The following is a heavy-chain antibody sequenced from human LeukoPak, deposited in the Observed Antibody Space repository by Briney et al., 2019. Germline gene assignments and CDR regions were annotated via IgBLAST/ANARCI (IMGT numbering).Heavy chain of an antibody. D-gene: IGHD3-10*01. CDR2: IYHSGGT. V-gene: IGHV4-59*01. CDR1: GGSINDAS. Sequence: PSETLSLTCTVSGGSINDASWNWIRQPPGQGLEWIGYIYHSGGTNYNPSLKSRVSISLDTSKNQFSLKLSPVTAADTAVYYCARVGTYYRSLDSWGQGTLVTVSS. J-gene: IGHJ4*02. CDR3: ARVGTYYRSLDS.